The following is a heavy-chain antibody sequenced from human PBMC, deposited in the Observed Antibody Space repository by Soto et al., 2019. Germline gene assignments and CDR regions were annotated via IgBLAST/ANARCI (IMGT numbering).Heavy chain of an antibody. Sequence: EVQLLESGGGLVQPGGSLRLSCAASGFTFTSYAMSWVRQAPGKGLEWVSAVSGSGGSTYYADSVKGRFTISRDNSKNTLDLQMNSLRAEDTAVDYCAKCSSTSCYYCYCFDPRGQGTLVTVSS. CDR1: GFTFTSYA. J-gene: IGHJ5*02. CDR3: AKCSSTSCYYCYCFDP. D-gene: IGHD2-2*01. V-gene: IGHV3-23*01. CDR2: VSGSGGST.